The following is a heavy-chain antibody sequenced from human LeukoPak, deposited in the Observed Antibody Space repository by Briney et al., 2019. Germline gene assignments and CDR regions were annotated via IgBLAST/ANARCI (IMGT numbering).Heavy chain of an antibody. CDR3: AKASPYGSGTLRSGFDY. Sequence: PGRSLRLSCAASGFTFSSYAMHWVRQAPGKGLEWVAVISYDGSNKYYADSVKGRFTISRDNSKNTLYLQMNSLRVEDTALYYCAKASPYGSGTLRSGFDYWGQGTLVTVSS. D-gene: IGHD3-10*01. V-gene: IGHV3-30-3*01. CDR1: GFTFSSYA. CDR2: ISYDGSNK. J-gene: IGHJ4*02.